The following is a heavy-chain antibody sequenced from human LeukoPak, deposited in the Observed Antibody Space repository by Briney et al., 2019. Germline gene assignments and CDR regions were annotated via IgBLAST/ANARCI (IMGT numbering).Heavy chain of an antibody. Sequence: SETLSLTCTVSGGSISSGDYYWSWIRQPPGKGLEWIGYIYYSGSTYYNPSLKSRVTISVDTSKNQFSLKLSSVTAADTAVYYCARAIAAAGTGDYWGQGTLVTVSS. J-gene: IGHJ4*02. V-gene: IGHV4-30-4*08. CDR1: GGSISSGDYY. D-gene: IGHD6-13*01. CDR3: ARAIAAAGTGDY. CDR2: IYYSGST.